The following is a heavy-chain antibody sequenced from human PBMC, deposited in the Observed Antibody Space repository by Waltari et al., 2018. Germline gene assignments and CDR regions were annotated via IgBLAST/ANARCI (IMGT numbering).Heavy chain of an antibody. CDR3: ARDGNWNDVLGWFDP. CDR2: SSAYNGNT. D-gene: IGHD1-1*01. V-gene: IGHV1-18*01. J-gene: IGHJ5*02. CDR1: GYTFTSYG. Sequence: QVQLVQSGAEVKKPGASVKVSCKASGYTFTSYGISWVRQAPGQGLEGMGGSSAYNGNTNYAQKLQGRFTMTTDTSTSTAYMGLRSLRSDDTAVYYCARDGNWNDVLGWFDPWGQGTLVTVSS.